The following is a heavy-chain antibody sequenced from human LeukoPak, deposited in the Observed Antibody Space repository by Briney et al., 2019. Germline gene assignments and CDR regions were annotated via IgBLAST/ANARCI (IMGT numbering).Heavy chain of an antibody. CDR2: ISGSGGST. Sequence: GGSLRLSCAASGFTFSSYAMSWVRQAPGKGLEWVSAISGSGGSTYYADSVKGRFTISRDNAKNSLYLQMNSLRAEDTAVYYCARRQFPYYFDYWGQGTLVTVSS. V-gene: IGHV3-23*01. CDR3: ARRQFPYYFDY. D-gene: IGHD6-19*01. CDR1: GFTFSSYA. J-gene: IGHJ4*02.